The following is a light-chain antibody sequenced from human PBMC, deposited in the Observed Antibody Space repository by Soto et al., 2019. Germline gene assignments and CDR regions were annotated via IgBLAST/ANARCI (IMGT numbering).Light chain of an antibody. CDR1: QDITNY. CDR2: DAS. V-gene: IGKV1-33*01. Sequence: DIQMSQSPSSLSASVGDRVTITCQASQDITNYLNWYQHKPGKAPKLLIYDASILEAGVPPRFSGSGSGTDCTLTISSLQPEDIATYYCQHCDYLPIFGPGTTVDFK. CDR3: QHCDYLPI. J-gene: IGKJ3*01.